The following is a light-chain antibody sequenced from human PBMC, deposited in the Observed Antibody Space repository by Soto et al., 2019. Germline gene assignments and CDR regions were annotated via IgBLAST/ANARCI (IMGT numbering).Light chain of an antibody. Sequence: QSALTQPASVSGSPGQSITISCTGTSSDVGSYDLVSWYQQHPGKAPKLVIYEATQRASGISDRFSGSESGNTASLTISGLQAEGEADYYCSKERANTHVVFGGGTKLTVL. V-gene: IGLV2-23*01. CDR1: SSDVGSYDL. CDR3: SKERANTHVV. CDR2: EAT. J-gene: IGLJ2*01.